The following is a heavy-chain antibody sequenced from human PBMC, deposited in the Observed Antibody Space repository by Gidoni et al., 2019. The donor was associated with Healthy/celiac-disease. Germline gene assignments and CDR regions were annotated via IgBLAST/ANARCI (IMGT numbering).Heavy chain of an antibody. CDR1: GGSISSGDYY. D-gene: IGHD3-22*01. CDR2: IYYSGST. V-gene: IGHV4-30-4*01. Sequence: QVQLQESGPGLVKPSQTLSLTCTVSGGSISSGDYYWSWIRQPPGTGLEWIGYIYYSGSTYYNPSLKSRVTISVDTSKNQFSLKLSSVTAADTAVYYCARVLGYYDSSVYYFDYWGQGTLVTVSS. J-gene: IGHJ4*02. CDR3: ARVLGYYDSSVYYFDY.